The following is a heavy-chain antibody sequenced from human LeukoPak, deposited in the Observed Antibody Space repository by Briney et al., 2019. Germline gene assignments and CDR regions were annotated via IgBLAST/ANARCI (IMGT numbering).Heavy chain of an antibody. CDR1: GFTFSSYA. D-gene: IGHD6-13*01. V-gene: IGHV3-21*01. J-gene: IGHJ4*02. CDR3: ARDPFSSSWYY. Sequence: GSLRLSCAASGFTFSSYAMSWVRQAPGKGLEWVSSISSSSSYIYYADSVKGRFTISRDNAKNSLYLQMNSLRAEDTAVYYCARDPFSSSWYYWGQGTLVTVSS. CDR2: ISSSSSYI.